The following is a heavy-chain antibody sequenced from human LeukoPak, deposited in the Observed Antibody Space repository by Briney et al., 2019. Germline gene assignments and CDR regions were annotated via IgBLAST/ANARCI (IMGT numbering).Heavy chain of an antibody. CDR2: INHSGST. CDR3: ARGGYDSSGFPRNWFDP. V-gene: IGHV4-34*01. Sequence: SETLSLTCAVYGGSFSGYYWSWIRQPPVKGLEWIGEINHSGSTNYNPSLKSRVTISVDTSKNQFSLKLSSVTAADTAVYYCARGGYDSSGFPRNWFDPWGQGTLVTVSS. J-gene: IGHJ5*02. CDR1: GGSFSGYY. D-gene: IGHD3-22*01.